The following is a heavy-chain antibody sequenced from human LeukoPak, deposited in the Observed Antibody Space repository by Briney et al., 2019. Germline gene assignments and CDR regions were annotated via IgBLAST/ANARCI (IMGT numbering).Heavy chain of an antibody. J-gene: IGHJ4*02. CDR1: GYSFTSYW. CDR3: ARTSLACSSTSCYFGY. V-gene: IGHV5-51*01. D-gene: IGHD2-2*01. CDR2: IYPGDSDT. Sequence: GESLKIFCKGSGYSFTSYWIGWVRQMPGKGLEWMGIIYPGDSDTRYSPSFQGQVTISADKSISTAYLQWSSLKASDTAMYYCARTSLACSSTSCYFGYWGQGTLVTVSS.